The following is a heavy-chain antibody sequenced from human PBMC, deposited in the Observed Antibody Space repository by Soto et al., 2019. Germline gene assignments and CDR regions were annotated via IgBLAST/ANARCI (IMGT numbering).Heavy chain of an antibody. D-gene: IGHD6-13*01. CDR3: ARGASSSWYFDY. V-gene: IGHV3-21*01. CDR2: ISSSSSYI. Sequence: GSLRLSCAASGFTFSSYSMNWVRQAPGKGLEWVSSISSSSSYIYYADSVKGRFTISRDNAKNSLYLQMNSLRAEDTAVYYCARGASSSWYFDYWGQGTLVTVSS. CDR1: GFTFSSYS. J-gene: IGHJ4*02.